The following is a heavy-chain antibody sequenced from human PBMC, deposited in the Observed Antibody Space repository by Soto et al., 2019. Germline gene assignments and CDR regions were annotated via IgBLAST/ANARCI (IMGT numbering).Heavy chain of an antibody. V-gene: IGHV4-61*01. D-gene: IGHD3-3*01. Sequence: PSETLSITCTVSGGSFKSGSYSWSWIRQPPGKGLEWIGYVYHTGRTSYNPSLKSRVSISMDTSKNQFSLNLDSVTAADTAVYFCARDFAYFDSWGQGTLDTVSS. CDR3: ARDFAYFDS. J-gene: IGHJ4*02. CDR1: GGSFKSGSYS. CDR2: VYHTGRT.